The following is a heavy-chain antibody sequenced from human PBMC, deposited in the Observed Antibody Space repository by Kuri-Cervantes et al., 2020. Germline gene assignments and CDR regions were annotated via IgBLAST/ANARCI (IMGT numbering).Heavy chain of an antibody. J-gene: IGHJ5*02. D-gene: IGHD3-10*01. Sequence: ASVKVSCKASGYTFTSYGISWVRQAPGQGLEWMGWISAYNGDTDYAQKFQGRVTITTDESTSTAYMELSSLRSEDTAVYYCARIVDYYGSGSPRFDPWGQGTLVTVSS. CDR3: ARIVDYYGSGSPRFDP. CDR2: ISAYNGDT. V-gene: IGHV1-18*01. CDR1: GYTFTSYG.